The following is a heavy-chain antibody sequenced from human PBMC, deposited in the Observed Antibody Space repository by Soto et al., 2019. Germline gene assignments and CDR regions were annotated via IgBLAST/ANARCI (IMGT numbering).Heavy chain of an antibody. J-gene: IGHJ5*02. CDR1: GYTFINFD. V-gene: IGHV1-8*01. CDR2: MTPGSGKT. D-gene: IGHD6-13*01. Sequence: QVQLVQSGAEVKEPGASVRVSCKASGYTFINFDISWVRQATGQGLGWMGWMTPGSGKTGYASKFQGRVSMTRDASTSTAHLELSSLTSEDTAVYYCARMASAGTLNWFDPWGQGTLVTVSS. CDR3: ARMASAGTLNWFDP.